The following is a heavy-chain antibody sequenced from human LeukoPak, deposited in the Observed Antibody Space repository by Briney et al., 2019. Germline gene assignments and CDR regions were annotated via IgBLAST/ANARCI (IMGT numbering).Heavy chain of an antibody. CDR2: IYYDDSET. CDR3: ARLGVKIVRGVSLKRSGTHWFDP. D-gene: IGHD3-10*01. V-gene: IGHV5-51*01. CDR1: GYILTNNW. J-gene: IGHJ5*02. Sequence: GESLKISCKVSGYILTNNWIGWVRQVPGKGLEWMGVIYYDDSETQYSPSFQGQVTISVDKSISTVYLQWSALTASDSAIYYCARLGVKIVRGVSLKRSGTHWFDPWGQGTLVTVSS.